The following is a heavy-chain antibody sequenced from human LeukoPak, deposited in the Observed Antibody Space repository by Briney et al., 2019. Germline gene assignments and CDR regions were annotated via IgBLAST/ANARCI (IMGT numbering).Heavy chain of an antibody. V-gene: IGHV5-51*01. J-gene: IGHJ4*02. CDR3: ARGVGYCSGGSCYEVYDY. Sequence: GESLQISCQGSGYGFTSYWIGWARPMPGKGLEWMGIIYPGDSDTRYSPSFQGQVTISADKSISTAYLQWSSLKASDTAMYYCARGVGYCSGGSCYEVYDYWGQGTLVTVSS. CDR1: GYGFTSYW. D-gene: IGHD2-15*01. CDR2: IYPGDSDT.